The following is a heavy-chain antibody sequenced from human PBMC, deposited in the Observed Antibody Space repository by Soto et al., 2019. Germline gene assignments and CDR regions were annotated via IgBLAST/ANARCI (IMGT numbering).Heavy chain of an antibody. CDR3: AGFSSGTYLFDL. J-gene: IGHJ5*02. CDR1: DGPISSYY. D-gene: IGHD1-26*01. Sequence: SETLSLTCTVSDGPISSYYWSWIRQPPGKGLEWIGYIYGTGTTNYSPSLTNRVTISVDMSKNQFSLRLSSVTAADTAVYYCAGFSSGTYLFDLWGQGTPVTVSS. CDR2: IYGTGTT. V-gene: IGHV4-59*01.